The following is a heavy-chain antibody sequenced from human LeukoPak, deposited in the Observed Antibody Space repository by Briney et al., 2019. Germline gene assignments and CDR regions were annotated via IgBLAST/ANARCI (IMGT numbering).Heavy chain of an antibody. Sequence: SETLSLTCTVSGGSISSYYWSWIRQPPGKGLEWIGYIYYRGSTNYNPSLKSRVTISLDTSKNQFSLNLSSVTAADTAVYYCARAPVALRDAFDIWGQGTMVTVSS. CDR3: ARAPVALRDAFDI. D-gene: IGHD4-17*01. V-gene: IGHV4-59*01. J-gene: IGHJ3*02. CDR1: GGSISSYY. CDR2: IYYRGST.